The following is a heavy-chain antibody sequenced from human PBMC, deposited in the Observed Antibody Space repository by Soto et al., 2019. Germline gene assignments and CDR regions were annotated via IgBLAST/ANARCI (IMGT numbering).Heavy chain of an antibody. V-gene: IGHV1-18*01. CDR2: ISAYNGNT. D-gene: IGHD1-26*01. CDR1: GYTFTSYG. CDR3: AKDRWAFIVGATAGWFDP. J-gene: IGHJ5*02. Sequence: QVQLVQSGAEVKKPGASVKVSCKASGYTFTSYGISWVRQAPGQGLEWMGWISAYNGNTNYAQKLQGRVTMTTDTSTSTAYMELRSLRSDDTALYYCAKDRWAFIVGATAGWFDPWGQGTLVTVSS.